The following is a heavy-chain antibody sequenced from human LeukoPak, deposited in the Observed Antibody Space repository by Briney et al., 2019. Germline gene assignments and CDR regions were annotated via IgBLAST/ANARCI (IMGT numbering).Heavy chain of an antibody. Sequence: GGSLRLSCAASGFTVSSNYMSWIRQAPGKGLEWVSLIYSGGYTYYADSVKGRFTISRDNSKNTLYLQMNSLRAEDTAVYYCARAQGGPLESYDHWGQGTLVIVSS. CDR3: ARAQGGPLESYDH. D-gene: IGHD1-1*01. CDR1: GFTVSSNY. CDR2: IYSGGYT. V-gene: IGHV3-53*01. J-gene: IGHJ4*02.